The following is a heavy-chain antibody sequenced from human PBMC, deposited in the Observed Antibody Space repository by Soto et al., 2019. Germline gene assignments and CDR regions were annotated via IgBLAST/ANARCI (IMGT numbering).Heavy chain of an antibody. CDR1: GFTFSSYA. CDR3: AMGWGSSWYSFDY. CDR2: ISGSGGST. D-gene: IGHD6-13*01. V-gene: IGHV3-23*01. Sequence: GGSLRLSCAASGFTFSSYAMSWVRQAPGKGLEWVSAISGSGGSTYYADSVKGRFTISRDNSKNTLYLQMNSLRAEDTAVYYCAMGWGSSWYSFDYWGQGTLVTVSS. J-gene: IGHJ4*02.